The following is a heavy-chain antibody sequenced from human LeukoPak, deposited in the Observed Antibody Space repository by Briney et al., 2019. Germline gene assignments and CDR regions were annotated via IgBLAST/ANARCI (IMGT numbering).Heavy chain of an antibody. CDR1: GGSISSSSYY. CDR3: ARDGIPGLPLSYYYYYMDV. Sequence: PSETLSLTCTVSGGSISSSSYYWGWIRQPPGKELQWIASVYYSGRTNYSPSLKSRVTISVDTSEKRFSLQLNSVTAADTAVYYCARDGIPGLPLSYYYYYMDVWGKGTTVTVSS. CDR2: VYYSGRT. V-gene: IGHV4-39*02. D-gene: IGHD3-16*01. J-gene: IGHJ6*03.